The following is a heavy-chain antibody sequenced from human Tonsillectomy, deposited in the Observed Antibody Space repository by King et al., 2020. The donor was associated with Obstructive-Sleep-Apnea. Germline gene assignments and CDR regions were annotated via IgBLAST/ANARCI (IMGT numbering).Heavy chain of an antibody. CDR1: GFTFSSYS. Sequence: VQLVESGGGLVKPGGSLRLSCAASGFTFSSYSMNWVRQAPGKGLEWVSSISSSSSYIYYADSVKGRFTISRDNAQNSLYLQMNSLGAEDTAVYYCAKRVEEKQWPVDYYFDYWGQGTLVTVSS. CDR3: AKRVEEKQWPVDYYFDY. D-gene: IGHD6-19*01. V-gene: IGHV3-21*01. CDR2: ISSSSSYI. J-gene: IGHJ4*02.